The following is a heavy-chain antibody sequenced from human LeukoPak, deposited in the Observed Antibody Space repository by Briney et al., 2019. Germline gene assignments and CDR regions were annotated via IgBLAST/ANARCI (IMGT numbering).Heavy chain of an antibody. V-gene: IGHV1-8*01. CDR1: GYTFTSYD. CDR2: MNPNSGNT. Sequence: VASVTVSSTASGYTFTSYDSNGVRQAPGQGLGWMGWMNPNSGNTGYAQKFQGRVTMTRNTSISTAYMELSSLRSEDTAVYYCARWWSGVRTFDDAFDIWGQGTMVTVSS. D-gene: IGHD2-15*01. CDR3: ARWWSGVRTFDDAFDI. J-gene: IGHJ3*02.